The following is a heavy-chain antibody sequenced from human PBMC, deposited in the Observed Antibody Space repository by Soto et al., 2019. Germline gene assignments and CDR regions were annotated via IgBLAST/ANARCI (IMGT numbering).Heavy chain of an antibody. D-gene: IGHD2-21*02. V-gene: IGHV4-39*01. CDR3: ASVSGVETATNWFEP. J-gene: IGHJ5*02. CDR2: IYDSGST. Sequence: QLQLQESGPGLVKPSETLSLTCTVSGGSISSSRYCWGWVRQPPGKGMEWIGSIYDSGSTYYNPSHKRRLTIAVNTYKNQFSPKLSSVTAADTAVYYCASVSGVETATNWFEPWGQGTLVTVSS. CDR1: GGSISSSRYC.